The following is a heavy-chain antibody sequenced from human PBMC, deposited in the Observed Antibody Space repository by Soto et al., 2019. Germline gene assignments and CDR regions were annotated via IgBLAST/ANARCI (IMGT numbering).Heavy chain of an antibody. D-gene: IGHD3-10*01. Sequence: QVQLQQWGAGLLKPSETLSLTCAVYGGSFRGYYWSWIRQPPGKGLEWIGEINHSGSTNYNPSLKSRVTISVDTSKNQFSLKLSSVTAADTAVYYCARSPHPLPRGYWYFDLWGRGTLVTVSS. V-gene: IGHV4-34*01. CDR1: GGSFRGYY. CDR3: ARSPHPLPRGYWYFDL. CDR2: INHSGST. J-gene: IGHJ2*01.